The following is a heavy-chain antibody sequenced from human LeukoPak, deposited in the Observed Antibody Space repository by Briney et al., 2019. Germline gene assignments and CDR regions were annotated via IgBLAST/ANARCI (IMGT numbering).Heavy chain of an antibody. D-gene: IGHD3-9*01. CDR2: IYYSGST. CDR3: ARAYYDILTGYYVRLGELSSPLYYFDY. J-gene: IGHJ4*02. CDR1: GGSISSSSYY. V-gene: IGHV4-39*01. Sequence: SETLSLTCTVSGGSISSSSYYWGWIRQPPGKGLEWIGSIYYSGSTYYNPSLKSRVTISVDTSKNQFSLKLSSVTAADTAVYYCARAYYDILTGYYVRLGELSSPLYYFDYWGQETLVTVSS.